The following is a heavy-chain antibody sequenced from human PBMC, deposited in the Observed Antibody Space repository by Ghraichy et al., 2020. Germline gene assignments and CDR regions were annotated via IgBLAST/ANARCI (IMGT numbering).Heavy chain of an antibody. V-gene: IGHV4-59*01. CDR2: IYYSGST. D-gene: IGHD6-19*01. Sequence: ESLNISCTVSGGSISSYYWSWIRQPPGKGLEWIGYIYYSGSTNYNPSLKSRVTISVDTSKNQFSLKLSSVTAADTAVYYCARGGLSSGWYGALDYWGQGTLVTVSS. CDR3: ARGGLSSGWYGALDY. J-gene: IGHJ4*02. CDR1: GGSISSYY.